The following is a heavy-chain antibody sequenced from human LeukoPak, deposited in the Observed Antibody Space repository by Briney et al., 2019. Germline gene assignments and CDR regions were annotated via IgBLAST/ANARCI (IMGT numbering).Heavy chain of an antibody. CDR2: IDWDDDK. V-gene: IGHV2-70*01. CDR1: GFSLSTSGMC. CDR3: ARIGGRGYYYYGMDV. D-gene: IGHD3-10*01. J-gene: IGHJ6*02. Sequence: SGPTLVNPPQTLTLTCTFSGFSLSTSGMCVSWIRQPLGKALEWLALIDWDDDKYYSTSLKTRLTISKDTSKNQVVLTMTNMDPVDTATYYCARIGGRGYYYYGMDVWGQGTTVTVSS.